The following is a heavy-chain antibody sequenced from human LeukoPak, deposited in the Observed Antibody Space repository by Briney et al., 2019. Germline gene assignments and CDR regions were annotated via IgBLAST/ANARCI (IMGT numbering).Heavy chain of an antibody. J-gene: IGHJ6*03. CDR3: ARKGSSSSQSNYYYYYMDV. V-gene: IGHV4-34*01. Sequence: SETLSLTCAVYGGSFSGYYWSWIRQPPGKGLEGIGEINHSGSTNYNPSLKGRVTISVDTSKNQFSLKLSSVTAADTAVYYCARKGSSSSQSNYYYYYMDVWGKGTTVTVSS. D-gene: IGHD6-6*01. CDR1: GGSFSGYY. CDR2: INHSGST.